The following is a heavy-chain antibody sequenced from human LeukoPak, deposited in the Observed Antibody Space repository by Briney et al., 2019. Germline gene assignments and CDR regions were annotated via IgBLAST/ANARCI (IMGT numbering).Heavy chain of an antibody. Sequence: GGSLRLSCAASGFTFSSYAMTWVRQAPGKGLEWVSHISGGGSSTYYADSVKGRFTISRDNSKNTLYLQMNSLRAEDTAVYYCARRDGDNDRGFDYWGQGTLVTVSS. V-gene: IGHV3-23*01. CDR1: GFTFSSYA. J-gene: IGHJ4*02. CDR3: ARRDGDNDRGFDY. CDR2: ISGGGSST. D-gene: IGHD4-17*01.